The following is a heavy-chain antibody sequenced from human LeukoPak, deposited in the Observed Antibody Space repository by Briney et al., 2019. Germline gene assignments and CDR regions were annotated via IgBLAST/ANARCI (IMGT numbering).Heavy chain of an antibody. CDR2: ISSTGGTI. Sequence: PGGSQRLSCAASGFTFRNYLMNWVRQAPGKGLEWVSFISSTGGTIYYADSVKGRFTVSRDNGKNSLLLQMNSLRAEDTALYYWARGYSRAAFDIWGQGTVVAVSS. CDR3: ARGYSRAAFDI. CDR1: GFTFRNYL. J-gene: IGHJ3*02. D-gene: IGHD2-15*01. V-gene: IGHV3-48*01.